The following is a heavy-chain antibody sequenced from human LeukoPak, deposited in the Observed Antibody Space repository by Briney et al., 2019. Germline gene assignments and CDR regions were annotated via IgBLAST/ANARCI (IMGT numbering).Heavy chain of an antibody. Sequence: GGSLRLSCAASGFTFSSYAMSWVRQAPGKGLEWVSGISWNSGSIGYADSVKGRFTISRDNSKNTLYLQMNSLRAEDTAMYYCARALNYGSGAIDYWGQGTLVTVSS. CDR3: ARALNYGSGAIDY. J-gene: IGHJ4*02. D-gene: IGHD3-10*01. V-gene: IGHV3-23*01. CDR1: GFTFSSYA. CDR2: ISWNSGSI.